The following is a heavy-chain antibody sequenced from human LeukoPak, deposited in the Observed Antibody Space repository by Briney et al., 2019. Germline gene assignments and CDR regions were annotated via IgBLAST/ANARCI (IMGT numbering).Heavy chain of an antibody. D-gene: IGHD1-14*01. CDR3: AARNY. Sequence: GGSLRLSCAASGFSVSNNYMSWVRKAPGKGLEGVSVIHSRGATYYADSVKGRFTISRDNSKNTLYLQMNSLRVEDTAVYYCAARNYWGQGTLVTVSS. V-gene: IGHV3-53*01. J-gene: IGHJ4*02. CDR1: GFSVSNNY. CDR2: IHSRGAT.